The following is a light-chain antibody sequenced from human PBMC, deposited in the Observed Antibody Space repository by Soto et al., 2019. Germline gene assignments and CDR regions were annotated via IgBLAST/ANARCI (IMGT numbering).Light chain of an antibody. CDR3: LHHSSYPYT. CDR1: QGITNG. V-gene: IGKV1-17*01. CDR2: AAS. Sequence: DIQMTQSPSSLSASVGGRVTITCRASQGITNGLGWYQLKPGEAPKRLVYAASSLQSGVPSRFSGSGSGTEFILTIRSLQPEDFATYFCLHHSSYPYTFGGGTKVEIK. J-gene: IGKJ4*01.